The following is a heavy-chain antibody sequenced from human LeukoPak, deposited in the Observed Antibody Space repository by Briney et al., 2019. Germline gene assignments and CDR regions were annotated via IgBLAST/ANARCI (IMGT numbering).Heavy chain of an antibody. V-gene: IGHV3-7*01. D-gene: IGHD6-13*01. J-gene: IGHJ6*02. CDR1: IFSFSSGW. Sequence: GGSLRLSCAASIFSFSSGWMSWVRQAPGAGRGWVANIKQDGREKFYGDSVEGRFTIARDNSKNSLYLQMNNVRVEDTAVYYCASVLRQQLKPPETYGMDVWGQGTTVTVSS. CDR3: ASVLRQQLKPPETYGMDV. CDR2: IKQDGREK.